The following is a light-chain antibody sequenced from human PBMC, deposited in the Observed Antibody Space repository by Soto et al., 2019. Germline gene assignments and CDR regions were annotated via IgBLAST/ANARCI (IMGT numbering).Light chain of an antibody. Sequence: EILLTQSPCTLSLSPGERATLSCRASQSVGSNHLAWYQQKPGQAPSILIYDTSNRATGIPDRFSGSGSGTDFTLTISSLEHEDVAVYYCHQRKSWPRTFGQGTKVDI. CDR3: HQRKSWPRT. CDR1: QSVGSNH. J-gene: IGKJ1*01. V-gene: IGKV3D-20*02. CDR2: DTS.